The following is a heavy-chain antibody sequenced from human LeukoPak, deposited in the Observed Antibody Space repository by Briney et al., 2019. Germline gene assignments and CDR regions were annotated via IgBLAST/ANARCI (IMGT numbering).Heavy chain of an antibody. CDR1: GDSVSADSAT. Sequence: SQTLSLTCAISGDSVSADSATWNWIRQSPSRGLEWLGRTYYRSNRSKWSSDYALSVQSRIIISPDTSENEFSLQLNSVTPEDTAVYYCTRANYRAFDIWGQGTMVTVSS. CDR2: TYYRSNRSKWSS. V-gene: IGHV6-1*01. CDR3: TRANYRAFDI. J-gene: IGHJ3*02. D-gene: IGHD5-24*01.